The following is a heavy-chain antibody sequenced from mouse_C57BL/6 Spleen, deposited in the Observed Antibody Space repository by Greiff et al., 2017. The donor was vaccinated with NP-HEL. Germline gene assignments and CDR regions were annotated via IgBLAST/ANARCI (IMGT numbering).Heavy chain of an antibody. CDR2: IDPETGGT. CDR1: GYTFTDYE. Sequence: QVQLKQSGAELVRPGASVTLSCKASGYTFTDYEMHWVKQTPVHGLDWIGAIDPETGGTAYNQKFKGKAILTADKSSSTAYMELRSLTSEDSAVYYCTRGYGSPFAYWGQGTLVTVSA. V-gene: IGHV1-15*01. D-gene: IGHD1-1*01. J-gene: IGHJ3*01. CDR3: TRGYGSPFAY.